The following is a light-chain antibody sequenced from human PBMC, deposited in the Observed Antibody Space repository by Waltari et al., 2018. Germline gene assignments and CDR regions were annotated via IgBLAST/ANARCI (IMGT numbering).Light chain of an antibody. CDR3: QHYNSFSALVT. Sequence: DIQMTQSPSTVSASVGDRVTITCRASQSISRWLAWYQQKPGKAPKLLIHKASSLQSGVPSRFSGSGSETEFTLNITSLQPDDFATYYCQHYNSFSALVTFGPGTQVDIK. CDR2: KAS. J-gene: IGKJ3*01. CDR1: QSISRW. V-gene: IGKV1-5*03.